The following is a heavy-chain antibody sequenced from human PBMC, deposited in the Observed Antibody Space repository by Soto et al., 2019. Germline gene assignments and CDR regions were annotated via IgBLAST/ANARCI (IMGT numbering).Heavy chain of an antibody. CDR3: ARDENIAVAGGAGY. CDR1: GYTFTSYG. D-gene: IGHD6-19*01. Sequence: ASVKVSCKASGYTFTSYGISWVRQAPGQGLEWMGWISAYNGNTNYAQKLQGRVTMTTDTSTSTAYMELRSLRSDDTAVYYCARDENIAVAGGAGYLGQGTLVTVSS. J-gene: IGHJ4*02. CDR2: ISAYNGNT. V-gene: IGHV1-18*01.